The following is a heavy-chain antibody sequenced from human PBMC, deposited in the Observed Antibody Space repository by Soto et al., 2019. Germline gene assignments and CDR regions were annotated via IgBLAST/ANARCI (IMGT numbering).Heavy chain of an antibody. CDR1: GYTFSNYG. V-gene: IGHV1-18*01. D-gene: IGHD2-2*01. Sequence: GASVKVSCKASGYTFSNYGISWVRQAPGQGLEWMGWISAYNGNTNYAQKLQGRVTMTTDTSTSTAYMELRSLRSDDTAVYYCTRDRILEPAALYYYYYMDVWGKGTTVTVSS. CDR3: TRDRILEPAALYYYYYMDV. J-gene: IGHJ6*03. CDR2: ISAYNGNT.